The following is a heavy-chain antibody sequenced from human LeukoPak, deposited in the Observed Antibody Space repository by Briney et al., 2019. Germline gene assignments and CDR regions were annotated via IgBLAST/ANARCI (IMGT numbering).Heavy chain of an antibody. CDR3: ARGRYGDIVVVPAAQNWFDP. CDR2: IIPIFGTA. D-gene: IGHD2-2*01. J-gene: IGHJ5*02. Sequence: ASVKVSCKASGGTSSSYAISWVRQAPGQGLEWMGGIIPIFGTANYAQRFQGRVTITADESTSTAYMELSSLRSEDTAVYYCARGRYGDIVVVPAAQNWFDPWGQGTLVTVSS. V-gene: IGHV1-69*13. CDR1: GGTSSSYA.